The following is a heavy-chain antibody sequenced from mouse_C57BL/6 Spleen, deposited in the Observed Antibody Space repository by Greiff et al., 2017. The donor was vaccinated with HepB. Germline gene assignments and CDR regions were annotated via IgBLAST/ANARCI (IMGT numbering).Heavy chain of an antibody. J-gene: IGHJ2*01. CDR2: IWSGGST. D-gene: IGHD3-2*02. Sequence: QVQLQQSGPGLVQPSQSLSITCTVSGFSLTSYGVHWVRQSPGKGLEWLGVIWSGGSTDYNAAFISRLSISKDNSKSQVFFKMNRLQADDTAIYYCARGGSGYVFDYWGQGTTLTVSS. CDR1: GFSLTSYG. CDR3: ARGGSGYVFDY. V-gene: IGHV2-2*01.